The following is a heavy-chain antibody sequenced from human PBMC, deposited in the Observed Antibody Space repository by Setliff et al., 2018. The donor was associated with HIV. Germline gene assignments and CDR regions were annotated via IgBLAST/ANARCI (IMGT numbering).Heavy chain of an antibody. V-gene: IGHV2-5*02. CDR2: IYWDDDK. CDR3: AHNINWGSDWYFDL. D-gene: IGHD7-27*01. J-gene: IGHJ2*01. Sequence: ESGPTLVNPTQTLTLTCTFSGFLFSTNRVGVGWIRQPPGKALEWLALIYWDDDKRYSPSLKSRLTITKGTYKNQVVLTMTNMDPVDTATYYCAHNINWGSDWYFDLWGRGTLVTVSS. CDR1: GFLFSTNRVG.